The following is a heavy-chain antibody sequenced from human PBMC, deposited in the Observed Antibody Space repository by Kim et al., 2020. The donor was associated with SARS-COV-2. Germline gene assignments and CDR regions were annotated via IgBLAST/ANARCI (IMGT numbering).Heavy chain of an antibody. CDR2: ST. V-gene: IGHV4-39*01. D-gene: IGHD6-13*01. CDR3: ARVYSSSWDY. Sequence: STYDNPSLKSRVTISVDTSKNQFSLKLSSVTAADTAVYYCARVYSSSWDYWGQGTLVTVSS. J-gene: IGHJ4*02.